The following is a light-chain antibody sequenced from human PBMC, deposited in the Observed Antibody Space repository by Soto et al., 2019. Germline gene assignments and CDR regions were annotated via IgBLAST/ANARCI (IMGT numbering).Light chain of an antibody. CDR1: SSDVGGYNY. CDR2: EVS. V-gene: IGLV2-14*01. J-gene: IGLJ1*01. Sequence: QSVLTQPASVSGSPGQSITISCTGTSSDVGGYNYVYWYQQHPGKAPKLMIYEVSNRPSGVSNRFSGSKSGNTASLTISGLQAEDEADYYCSSYTSSGTYVFGPGTKLTVL. CDR3: SSYTSSGTYV.